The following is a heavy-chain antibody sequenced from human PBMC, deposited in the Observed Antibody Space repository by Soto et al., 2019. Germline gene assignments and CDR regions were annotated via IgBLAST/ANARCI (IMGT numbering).Heavy chain of an antibody. CDR2: INPYNGNT. V-gene: IGHV1-18*01. CDR3: ARGGASTGGMDV. D-gene: IGHD1-26*01. CDR1: GYTFTSYG. Sequence: QVQLVQSGVEVKKPGASMKVSCKASGYTFTSYGFSWMRQAPGQGLEWMGWINPYNGNTNYAQNLQGRVTMTTDTSTSTAYMELRSLTSDDTAVYYCARGGASTGGMDVWGQGTTVTVSS. J-gene: IGHJ6*02.